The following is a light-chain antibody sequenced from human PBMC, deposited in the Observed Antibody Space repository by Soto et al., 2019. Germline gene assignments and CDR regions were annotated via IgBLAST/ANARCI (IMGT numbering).Light chain of an antibody. CDR1: SSDIGTNS. Sequence: QSALTQPPSVSGTPGQRVTISCSGSSSDIGTNSVNWYQQLPGTAPKLLIYNNSQRPSGVPDRFSGSKSGTSASLAIRGLQSEDEADYYCTAWDDSLNGYVFGNGTKVXXL. V-gene: IGLV1-44*01. CDR3: TAWDDSLNGYV. CDR2: NNS. J-gene: IGLJ1*01.